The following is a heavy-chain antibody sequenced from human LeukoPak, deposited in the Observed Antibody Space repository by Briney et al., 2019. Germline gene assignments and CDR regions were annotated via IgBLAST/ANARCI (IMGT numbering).Heavy chain of an antibody. J-gene: IGHJ4*02. V-gene: IGHV4-59*01. Sequence: SETLSLTCTVSGGSISSYYWSRIRQPPGKGLEWIGYIYYSGSTNYNPSLKSRVTISVDTSKNQFSLKLSSVTAADTAVYYCARDSGSYDYWGQGTLVTVSS. D-gene: IGHD1-26*01. CDR1: GGSISSYY. CDR3: ARDSGSYDY. CDR2: IYYSGST.